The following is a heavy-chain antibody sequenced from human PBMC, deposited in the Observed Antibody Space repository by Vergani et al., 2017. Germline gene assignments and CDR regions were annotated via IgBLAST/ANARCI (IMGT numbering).Heavy chain of an antibody. CDR3: GRCSTSYADYFDY. Sequence: EVQLVQSGAEVKTPGESLKISCKVSGYIFTSYWIGWVRQMPGKGLEWMGIIYPGDSDTRYSPSFQGQVTISADKSISTAYLQWSSLKASDTAMYYCGRCSTSYADYFDYWGQGTLVTVSS. V-gene: IGHV5-51*01. CDR2: IYPGDSDT. J-gene: IGHJ4*02. D-gene: IGHD2-2*01. CDR1: GYIFTSYW.